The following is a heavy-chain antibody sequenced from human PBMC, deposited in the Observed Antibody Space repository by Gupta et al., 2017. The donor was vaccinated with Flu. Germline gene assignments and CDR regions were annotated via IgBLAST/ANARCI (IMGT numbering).Heavy chain of an antibody. D-gene: IGHD3-10*01. CDR2: IDHSGST. CDR3: AREMGSKDLWFGEGTYYFDY. J-gene: IGHJ4*02. CDR1: GYSIRSGYY. V-gene: IGHV4-38-2*02. Sequence: QVQLQESGPGLVKPSETLSLTCAVSGYSIRSGYYWGWIRQPQGKGLEWIGSIDHSGSTYYNPSLKSRVTISVDTSKNQFSLKLSSVTAADTAVYYCAREMGSKDLWFGEGTYYFDYWGQGTLVTVSS.